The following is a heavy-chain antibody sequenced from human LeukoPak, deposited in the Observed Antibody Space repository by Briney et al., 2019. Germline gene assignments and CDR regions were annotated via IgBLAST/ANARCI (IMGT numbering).Heavy chain of an antibody. CDR1: GFPFSSYS. D-gene: IGHD3-9*01. J-gene: IGHJ4*02. Sequence: GGSLRLSCAGSGFPFSSYSMNWVRQAPGKGLEWVANIKQDGSEKYYVDSVKGRFTISRDNAKNSLYLQMNSLRAEDTAVYYCARDSDDILTGYYSEYFDYWGQGTLVTVSS. CDR3: ARDSDDILTGYYSEYFDY. V-gene: IGHV3-7*01. CDR2: IKQDGSEK.